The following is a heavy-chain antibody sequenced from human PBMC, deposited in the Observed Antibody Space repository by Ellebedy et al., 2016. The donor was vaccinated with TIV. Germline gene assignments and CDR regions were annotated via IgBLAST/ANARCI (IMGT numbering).Heavy chain of an antibody. J-gene: IGHJ6*03. D-gene: IGHD3-3*01. CDR2: INHSGST. Sequence: SETLSLXXAVYGGSFSGYYWTWIRQPPGKGLEWIGEINHSGSTNYNPSLKSRVTISVDTSKNQFSLKLSSVTAADTAVYYCARAHSTIFGHYYMDVWGKGTTVTVSS. V-gene: IGHV4-34*01. CDR1: GGSFSGYY. CDR3: ARAHSTIFGHYYMDV.